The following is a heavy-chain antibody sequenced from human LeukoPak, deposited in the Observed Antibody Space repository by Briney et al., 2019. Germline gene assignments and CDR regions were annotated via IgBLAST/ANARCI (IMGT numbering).Heavy chain of an antibody. J-gene: IGHJ4*02. CDR3: AREVSRWPYYFDY. Sequence: SQTLSLTCTVSGGSISSGDYYWSWIRQPPGKGLEWIGYIYYSGGTYYNPSLKSRVTISVDTSKNQFSLRLSSVTAADTAVYYCAREVSRWPYYFDYWGQGTLVTVSS. CDR2: IYYSGGT. CDR1: GGSISSGDYY. D-gene: IGHD4-23*01. V-gene: IGHV4-30-4*01.